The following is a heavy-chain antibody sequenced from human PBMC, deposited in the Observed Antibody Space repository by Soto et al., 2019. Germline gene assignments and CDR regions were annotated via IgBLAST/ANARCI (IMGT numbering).Heavy chain of an antibody. CDR1: DFSFTSHG. J-gene: IGHJ4*02. V-gene: IGHV1-18*04. CDR3: AIHHLELFRFDY. CDR2: ISLYNGNK. Sequence: ASVQVSRKAYDFSFTSHGISWVRQAPGQGLEWMGWISLYNGNKNYAQQFQGRVTMTTDTSTSTAYMELRSLRSDDTAMYFCAIHHLELFRFDYWGQGTLVTVSS. D-gene: IGHD3-10*01.